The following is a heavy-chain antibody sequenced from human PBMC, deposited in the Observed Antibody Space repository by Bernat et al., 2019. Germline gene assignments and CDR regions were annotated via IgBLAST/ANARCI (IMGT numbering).Heavy chain of an antibody. D-gene: IGHD6-13*01. CDR2: ISYDGSKK. Sequence: QVQLVESGGGVVQPGRSLRLSCAASGFTFSSHAMHWVRQAPGKGLEWVAVISYDGSKKYYADSVMGRFTISRDNSKDTLYLEMDSLRVEDTAVYYCARGPGIAATGKAGDYMDVWGKGTTVTVSS. V-gene: IGHV3-30*01. CDR3: ARGPGIAATGKAGDYMDV. CDR1: GFTFSSHA. J-gene: IGHJ6*03.